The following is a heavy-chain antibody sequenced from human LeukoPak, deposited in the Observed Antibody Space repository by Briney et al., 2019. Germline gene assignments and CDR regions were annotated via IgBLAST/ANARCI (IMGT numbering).Heavy chain of an antibody. CDR3: ARGARATMIVPSALNDY. CDR2: INSDGSST. V-gene: IGHV3-74*01. CDR1: GFTFSSYW. D-gene: IGHD3-22*01. Sequence: GGSLRLSCAASGFTFSSYWMHWVRQAPGKGLVWVSRINSDGSSTSYADSVKGRFTISRDNAKNTLYLQMNSLRAEDTAVYYCARGARATMIVPSALNDYWGQGTLVTVSS. J-gene: IGHJ4*02.